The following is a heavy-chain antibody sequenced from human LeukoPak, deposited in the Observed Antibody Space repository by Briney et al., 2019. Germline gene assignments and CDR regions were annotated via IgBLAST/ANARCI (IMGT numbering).Heavy chain of an antibody. Sequence: ASVKVSCKASGYTFTSYDINWVRQAPGQGLEWMGWISSYNGNTNYAQKFQGRVTMTTDTSTSTAYMELKSLRSDDTAVYHCARDGFSSSWPYYFDFWGQGSLVTVSS. V-gene: IGHV1-18*01. J-gene: IGHJ4*02. CDR2: ISSYNGNT. CDR1: GYTFTSYD. D-gene: IGHD6-13*01. CDR3: ARDGFSSSWPYYFDF.